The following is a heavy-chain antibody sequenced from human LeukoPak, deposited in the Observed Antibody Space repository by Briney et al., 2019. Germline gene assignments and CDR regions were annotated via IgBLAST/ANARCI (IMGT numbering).Heavy chain of an antibody. CDR3: ARDIRITMVRGVISWFDP. Sequence: GGSLRLSCAASGFTFGNYWMHWVRQASRKGPVWVSRILRDGTYTTYADSVKGRFTISRDNAKNSLYLQMNSLRVEDTAVYYCARDIRITMVRGVISWFDPWGQGTLVTVSS. J-gene: IGHJ5*02. D-gene: IGHD3-10*01. V-gene: IGHV3-74*01. CDR1: GFTFGNYW. CDR2: ILRDGTYT.